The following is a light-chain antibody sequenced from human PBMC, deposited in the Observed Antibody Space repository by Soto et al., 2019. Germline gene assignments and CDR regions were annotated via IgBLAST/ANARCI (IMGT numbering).Light chain of an antibody. CDR1: SSDVGGYNY. CDR3: SSYTSSSLYV. V-gene: IGLV2-14*01. CDR2: DVS. J-gene: IGLJ1*01. Sequence: QSALTQPASVSGSAGQSITISCTGTSSDVGGYNYVSWYQQQPGKAPKLMIYDVSNRPSGVSNRFSGSKSGNTASLTISGLQAEDAADYYCSSYTSSSLYVFGTGTKLTVL.